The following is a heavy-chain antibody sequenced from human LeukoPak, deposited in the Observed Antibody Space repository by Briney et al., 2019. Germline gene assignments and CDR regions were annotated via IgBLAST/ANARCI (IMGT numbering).Heavy chain of an antibody. CDR2: IIPIFGTA. CDR3: AREVGATRSDWFDP. CDR1: GGTFSSYA. J-gene: IGHJ5*02. Sequence: ASVKVSCKASGGTFSSYAISWVRQAPGQGLEWMGGIIPIFGTANYAQKFQGRVTITADESTSTAYMELSSLRSEDTAVYYCAREVGATRSDWFDPWGQGTLVTVSS. V-gene: IGHV1-69*13. D-gene: IGHD1-26*01.